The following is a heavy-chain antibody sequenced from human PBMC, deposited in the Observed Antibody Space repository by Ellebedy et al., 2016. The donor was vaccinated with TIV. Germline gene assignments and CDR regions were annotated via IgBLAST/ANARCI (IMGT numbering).Heavy chain of an antibody. CDR3: AKDRGPYCGGDCLRFQH. CDR2: ISYDGSNK. CDR1: GSTFSSYA. D-gene: IGHD2-21*01. Sequence: GESLKISXAASGSTFSSYAMHWVRQAPGKGLEWVAVISYDGSNKYYADSVKGRFTISRDNSKNTLYLQMNSLRAEDTAVYYCAKDRGPYCGGDCLRFQHWGQGTLVTVSS. V-gene: IGHV3-30*04. J-gene: IGHJ1*01.